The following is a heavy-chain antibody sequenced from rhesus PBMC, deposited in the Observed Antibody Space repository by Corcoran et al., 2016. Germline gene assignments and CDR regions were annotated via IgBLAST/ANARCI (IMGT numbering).Heavy chain of an antibody. CDR3: ASASIPYRIWPNSFDY. CDR1: GGSISSSY. J-gene: IGHJ4*01. Sequence: QLQLQESGPGLVQPSEPLSVTCAVSGGSISSSYWSWIRPAPGSGLGWIGYIYGRGRSTNDNSYRRSRVTMSGDTPKNQLSLKRSSVTTADTSVYYDASASIPYRIWPNSFDYWGQGVLVTVSS. CDR2: IYGRGRST. V-gene: IGHV4-169*01.